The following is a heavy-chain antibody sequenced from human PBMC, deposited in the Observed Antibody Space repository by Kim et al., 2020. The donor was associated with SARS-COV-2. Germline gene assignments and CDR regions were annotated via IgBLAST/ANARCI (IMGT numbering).Heavy chain of an antibody. Sequence: ADSVKGRFTISRDNAKNSLYLQMNSLRAEDTALYYCAKVVGSDYYYGMDVWGQGTTVTVSS. CDR3: AKVVGSDYYYGMDV. V-gene: IGHV3-9*01. J-gene: IGHJ6*02.